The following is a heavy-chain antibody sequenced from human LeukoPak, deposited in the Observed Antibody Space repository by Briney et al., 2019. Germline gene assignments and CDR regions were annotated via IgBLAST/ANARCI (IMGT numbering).Heavy chain of an antibody. Sequence: SVKVSCKASGGTFSSYAISWVRQAPGQGLEWMGRIIPILGIANYAQKFQGRVTITADKSTSTAYMELSSLRSEDTAVYYCARGEAVAGSWAFDYWGQGTLVTVPS. CDR2: IIPILGIA. D-gene: IGHD6-19*01. J-gene: IGHJ4*02. CDR3: ARGEAVAGSWAFDY. CDR1: GGTFSSYA. V-gene: IGHV1-69*04.